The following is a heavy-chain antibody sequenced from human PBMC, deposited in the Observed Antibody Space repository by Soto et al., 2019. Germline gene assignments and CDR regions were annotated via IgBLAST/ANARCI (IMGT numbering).Heavy chain of an antibody. CDR3: AHKGSGLYPLDY. CDR2: IYWDDYK. Sequence: QITLKESGPTLVKPTQTLTLTCTFSGFSLDTSGVGVGWIRQPPGKALEWVAVIYWDDYKHFGPSLESRLTITKDTSKNLVVLTMTDMDPVDRATYYCAHKGSGLYPLDYWGQGTLVTVSS. CDR1: GFSLDTSGVG. J-gene: IGHJ4*02. V-gene: IGHV2-5*05. D-gene: IGHD3-10*01.